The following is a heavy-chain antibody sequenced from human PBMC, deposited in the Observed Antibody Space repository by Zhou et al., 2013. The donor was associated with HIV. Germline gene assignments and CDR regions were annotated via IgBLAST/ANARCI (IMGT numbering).Heavy chain of an antibody. V-gene: IGHV1-69*12. D-gene: IGHD6-19*01. J-gene: IGHJ5*02. Sequence: QVQPVQSGAEVRKPGSSVRVSCKASGGTFTTYAVSWVRQAPGQGLEWMGGIIPIFGKSNYAQKFQGRVTITADESTSTAYMELSSLRSEDTAVYYCAREQGGGQWPGRVWFDPWGQGTLVTVSS. CDR3: AREQGGGQWPGRVWFDP. CDR2: IIPIFGKS. CDR1: GGTFTTYA.